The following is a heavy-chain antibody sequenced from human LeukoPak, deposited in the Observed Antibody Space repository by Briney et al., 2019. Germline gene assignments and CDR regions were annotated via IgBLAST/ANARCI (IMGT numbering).Heavy chain of an antibody. CDR1: GYTFTGYY. J-gene: IGHJ4*02. Sequence: ASVKVSCKASGYTFTGYYMHWVRQAPGQGLEWMGWISAYNGNTNYAQKLQGRVTMTTDTSTSTAYMELRSLRSDDTAVYYCARDAPYYYDSSGYYSVDYWGQGTLVTVSS. D-gene: IGHD3-22*01. V-gene: IGHV1-18*01. CDR3: ARDAPYYYDSSGYYSVDY. CDR2: ISAYNGNT.